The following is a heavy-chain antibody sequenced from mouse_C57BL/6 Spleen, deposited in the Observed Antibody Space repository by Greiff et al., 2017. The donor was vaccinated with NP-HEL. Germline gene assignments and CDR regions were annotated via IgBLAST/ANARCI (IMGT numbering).Heavy chain of an antibody. J-gene: IGHJ2*01. D-gene: IGHD4-1*01. CDR3: ARGELGRGYYFDY. V-gene: IGHV14-2*01. Sequence: VHVKQSGAELVKPGASVKLSCTASGFNIKDYYMHWVKQRTEQGLEWIGRIDPEDGETKYAPKFQGKATITADTSSNTAYLQLSSLTSEDTAVYYCARGELGRGYYFDYWGQSTTLTVSS. CDR1: GFNIKDYY. CDR2: IDPEDGET.